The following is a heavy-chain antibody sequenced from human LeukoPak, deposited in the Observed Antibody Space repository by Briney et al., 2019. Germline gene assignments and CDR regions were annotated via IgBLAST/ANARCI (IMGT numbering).Heavy chain of an antibody. CDR2: IFYTGST. CDR1: GGSISSNNYY. CDR3: AGIGPGVFDSGGHKGVC. Sequence: SETLSLTCTVSGGSISSNNYYWGWIRQPPGKGLEWIANIFYTGSTYYNPSLKSRLTISVDTSKNQFSLKLTSVTAADTAVYYCAGIGPGVFDSGGHKGVCWGKEPLVTVSS. J-gene: IGHJ4*02. D-gene: IGHD3-22*01. V-gene: IGHV4-39*01.